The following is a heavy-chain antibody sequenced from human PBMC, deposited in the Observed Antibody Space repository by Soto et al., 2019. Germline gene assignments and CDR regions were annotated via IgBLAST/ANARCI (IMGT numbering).Heavy chain of an antibody. CDR1: GFTVSSTY. J-gene: IGHJ4*02. CDR3: AKDLYCISTSCYPDY. D-gene: IGHD2-2*01. V-gene: IGHV3-53*01. Sequence: LRLSCAASGFTVSSTYMSWVRQAPGKGLEWVSVIYSGGSTYYADSVKGRFTISRDNSKNTLYLQMNSLRAEDTAVYYCAKDLYCISTSCYPDYWGQGTLVTVSS. CDR2: IYSGGST.